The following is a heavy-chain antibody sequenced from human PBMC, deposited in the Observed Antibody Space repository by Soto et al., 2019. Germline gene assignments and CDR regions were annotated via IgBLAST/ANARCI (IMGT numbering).Heavy chain of an antibody. J-gene: IGHJ4*02. Sequence: QVQLVESGGGVVQPGRSRRLSCAASGFTFSSYGMHWVRQAPGKGLEWVAVIWYDGSNKYYADSVKGRFTISRDNSKNTLYLQMNSLRAEDTAVYYCARDVRSGSYYVFDYWGQGTLVTVSS. D-gene: IGHD1-26*01. CDR1: GFTFSSYG. CDR3: ARDVRSGSYYVFDY. V-gene: IGHV3-33*01. CDR2: IWYDGSNK.